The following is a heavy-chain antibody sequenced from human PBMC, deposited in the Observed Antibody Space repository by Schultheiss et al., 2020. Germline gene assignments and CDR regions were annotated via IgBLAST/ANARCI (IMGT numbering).Heavy chain of an antibody. CDR2: ISGSGGST. D-gene: IGHD2-15*01. J-gene: IGHJ5*02. Sequence: GESLKISCAASGFTFSDYYMSWIRQAPGKGLEWVSAISGSGGSTYYTDSVKGRFTISRDNSKNTLFLQMNSLRAEDTAVYYCAKFDCSGGSCYLPTPTWFDPWGQGTLVTVSS. CDR3: AKFDCSGGSCYLPTPTWFDP. V-gene: IGHV3-23*01. CDR1: GFTFSDYY.